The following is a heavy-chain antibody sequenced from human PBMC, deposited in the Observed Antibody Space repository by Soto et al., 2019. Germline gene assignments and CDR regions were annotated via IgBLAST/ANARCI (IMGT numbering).Heavy chain of an antibody. V-gene: IGHV3-33*01. D-gene: IGHD3-22*01. J-gene: IGHJ4*02. CDR1: GFTFSSYG. CDR2: IWYDGSNK. Sequence: PGGSLRLSCAASGFTFSSYGMHWVRQAPGKGLEWVAVIWYDGSNKYYADSVKGRFTISRDNSKNTLYLQMNSLRAEDTAVYYCARDIDYDSSGYAVLDYWGQGTLVTVSS. CDR3: ARDIDYDSSGYAVLDY.